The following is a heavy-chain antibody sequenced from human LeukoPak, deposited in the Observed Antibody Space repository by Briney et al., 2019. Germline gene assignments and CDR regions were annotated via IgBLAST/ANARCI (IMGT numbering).Heavy chain of an antibody. Sequence: SETLSLTCTVSGVSISSSNSYWGWIRQPPGKGLEWIGEINHSGSTNYNPSLKSRVTISVDTSKNQFSLKLSSVTAADTAVYYCAITGYQTASIAARPGYYYMDIWGKGTTVTTSS. CDR1: GVSISSSNSY. D-gene: IGHD6-6*01. CDR2: INHSGST. V-gene: IGHV4-39*07. J-gene: IGHJ6*03. CDR3: AITGYQTASIAARPGYYYMDI.